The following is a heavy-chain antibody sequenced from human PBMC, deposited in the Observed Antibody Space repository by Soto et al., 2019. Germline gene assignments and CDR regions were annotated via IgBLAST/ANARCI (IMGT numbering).Heavy chain of an antibody. V-gene: IGHV4-34*01. CDR3: ARGEITLLGGMDV. CDR2: INHSGSS. CDR1: GGSFRGYY. D-gene: IGHD3-10*01. J-gene: IGHJ6*02. Sequence: TSETLSLTCTVSGGSFRGYYWGWVRQPPGKGLEWIGEINHSGSSNYHPSLKSRVTISVATSKNQFSLTVNSVTPADTAVYYCARGEITLLGGMDVWGQGTTVTVSS.